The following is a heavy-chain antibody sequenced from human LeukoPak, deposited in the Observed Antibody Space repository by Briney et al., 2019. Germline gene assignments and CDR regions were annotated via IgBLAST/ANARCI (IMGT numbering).Heavy chain of an antibody. Sequence: PGGSLRLSCAASGFTFSSCGFNWVRQASGKGLEWVSSIGPTGTDRYYEDSVRGRFTISRDNSKNTLYLQMNSLRAEDTAVYYCAKDESGSYWVGAFDIWGQGTMVTVSS. CDR3: AKDESGSYWVGAFDI. V-gene: IGHV3-23*01. D-gene: IGHD1-26*01. J-gene: IGHJ3*02. CDR1: GFTFSSCG. CDR2: IGPTGTDR.